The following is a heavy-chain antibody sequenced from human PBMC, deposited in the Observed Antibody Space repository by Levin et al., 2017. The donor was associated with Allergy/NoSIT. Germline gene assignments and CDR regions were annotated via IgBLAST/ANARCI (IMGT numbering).Heavy chain of an antibody. Sequence: GGSLRLSCAASGFTFDDYAMHWVRQAPGKGLEWVSGISWNSGSIGYADSVKGRFTISRDNAKNSLYLQMNSLRAEDTALYYCAKYGVATILSGYYYGMDVWGQGTTVTVSS. CDR1: GFTFDDYA. V-gene: IGHV3-9*01. CDR3: AKYGVATILSGYYYGMDV. D-gene: IGHD5-12*01. CDR2: ISWNSGSI. J-gene: IGHJ6*02.